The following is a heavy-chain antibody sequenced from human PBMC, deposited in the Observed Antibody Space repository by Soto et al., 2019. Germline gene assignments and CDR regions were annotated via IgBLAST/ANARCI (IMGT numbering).Heavy chain of an antibody. J-gene: IGHJ6*02. CDR2: ISSSSSYI. D-gene: IGHD6-13*01. CDR3: ARAPGIAAAGAGYGMDV. Sequence: GGSLRLSCAASGFTFSSYSMNWVRQAPGKGLEWVSSISSSSSYIYYADSVKGRFTISRDKAKNSLYLQMNSLRAEDTAVYYCARAPGIAAAGAGYGMDVWGQGTTVTVSS. CDR1: GFTFSSYS. V-gene: IGHV3-21*01.